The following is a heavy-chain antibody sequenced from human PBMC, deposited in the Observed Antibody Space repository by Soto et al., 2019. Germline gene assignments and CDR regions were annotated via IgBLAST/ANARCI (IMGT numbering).Heavy chain of an antibody. D-gene: IGHD3-22*01. CDR2: INHSGST. CDR1: GGSFSGYY. J-gene: IGHJ6*02. Sequence: SETLSLTCAVYGGSFSGYYWSWIRQPPGKGLEWIGEINHSGSTNYNPSLKSRVTISVDTSKNQFSLKLSSVTAADTAVYYCARTFRHYDSSGYARYYYYGMDVWGQGTTVTVSS. CDR3: ARTFRHYDSSGYARYYYYGMDV. V-gene: IGHV4-34*01.